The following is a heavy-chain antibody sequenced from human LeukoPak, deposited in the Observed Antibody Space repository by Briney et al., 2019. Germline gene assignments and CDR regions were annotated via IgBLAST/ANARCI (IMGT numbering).Heavy chain of an antibody. CDR3: ARDTGGSSSWYSYYYDSSGYYSFDY. Sequence: GGSLRLSCAASGFTFSSYSMNWFRQAPGKGLEWVSSISSSSSYIYYADSVKGRFTISRDNAKNSLYLQMNSLRAEDTAVYYCARDTGGSSSWYSYYYDSSGYYSFDYWGQGTLVTVSS. J-gene: IGHJ4*02. V-gene: IGHV3-21*01. CDR2: ISSSSSYI. D-gene: IGHD3-22*01. CDR1: GFTFSSYS.